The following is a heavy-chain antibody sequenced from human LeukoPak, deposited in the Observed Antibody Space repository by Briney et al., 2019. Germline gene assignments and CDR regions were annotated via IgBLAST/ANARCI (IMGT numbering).Heavy chain of an antibody. J-gene: IGHJ4*02. CDR1: GFTFSSYW. D-gene: IGHD6-13*01. CDR3: AKRMRGSSWYGVDY. Sequence: GGSLRLSCAASGFTFSSYWMHWVRQAPGKGLVWVSNINSDGSTTNYADSVKGRFTISRDNAKNTLYLQMNSLRAEDTAVYYCAKRMRGSSWYGVDYWGQGTLVTVSS. V-gene: IGHV3-74*01. CDR2: INSDGSTT.